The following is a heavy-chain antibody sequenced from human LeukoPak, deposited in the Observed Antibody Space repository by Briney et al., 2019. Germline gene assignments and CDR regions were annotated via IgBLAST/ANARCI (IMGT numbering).Heavy chain of an antibody. Sequence: GASVKVSCKASGGTFSSYAISWVRQATGQGLEWMGWMNPNSGNTGYAQKFQGRVTITRNTSISTAYMELSSLRSEDTAVYYCARGGRGSYYFDYWGQGTLVTVSS. CDR3: ARGGRGSYYFDY. J-gene: IGHJ4*02. CDR1: GGTFSSYA. CDR2: MNPNSGNT. D-gene: IGHD1-26*01. V-gene: IGHV1-8*03.